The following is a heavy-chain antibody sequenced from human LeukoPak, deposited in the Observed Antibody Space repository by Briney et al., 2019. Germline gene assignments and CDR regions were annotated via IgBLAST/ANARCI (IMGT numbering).Heavy chain of an antibody. CDR2: ISPNNGNT. J-gene: IGHJ3*02. CDR1: GYSFGTSS. V-gene: IGHV1-18*01. CDR3: TRVRNSNNWWGAFDI. Sequence: ASVNVSGKAFGYSFGTSSISWVRQAPGQRLEWMGWISPNNGNTHYAQGVQGRVTMTTDTSRSTAYMELRSLRSDDTAVYYCTRVRNSNNWWGAFDIWGQGTMVTVSS. D-gene: IGHD1-1*01.